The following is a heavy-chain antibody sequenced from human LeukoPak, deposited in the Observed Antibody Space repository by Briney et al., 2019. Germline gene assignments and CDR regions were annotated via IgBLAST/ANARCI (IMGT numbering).Heavy chain of an antibody. V-gene: IGHV3-23*01. D-gene: IGHD5-18*01. Sequence: GSPRLSCAASGFTFSSYAMSWVRQAPGKGLEWVSAISGSGGSTYYADSVKGRFTISRDNSKNTLYLQMNSLRAEDTAVYYCAKLYSYGTILFDYWGQGTLVTVSS. CDR3: AKLYSYGTILFDY. J-gene: IGHJ4*02. CDR1: GFTFSSYA. CDR2: ISGSGGST.